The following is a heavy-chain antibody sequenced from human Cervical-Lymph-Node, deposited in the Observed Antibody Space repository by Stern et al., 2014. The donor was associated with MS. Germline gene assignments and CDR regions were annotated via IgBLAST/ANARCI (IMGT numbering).Heavy chain of an antibody. D-gene: IGHD4-17*01. CDR2: GNPTDGRT. CDR1: GDTFASYP. Sequence: VQLLESGAEVKKPGASVKVSCKASGDTFASYPIHWLRQAPGQGPVWMGIGNPTDGRTTYAQTFKGRVTMTRDTSTRTVYMELSSLRAEDTAMYFCANPLPYANWGQGTRVTVSS. CDR3: ANPLPYAN. V-gene: IGHV1-46*03. J-gene: IGHJ1*01.